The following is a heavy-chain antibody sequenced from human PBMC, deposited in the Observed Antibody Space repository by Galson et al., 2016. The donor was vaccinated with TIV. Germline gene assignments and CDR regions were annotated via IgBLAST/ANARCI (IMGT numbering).Heavy chain of an antibody. CDR1: GYTFTYA. CDR2: INPSGGST. CDR3: ARDGYRFGNYFDF. Sequence: SVKVSCKASGYTFTYAMHWVRQAPGQRLERMGIINPSGGSTTYAQKFQGRVTMTRDMSTTTVHMELSSLRSEDTAVYYCARDGYRFGNYFDFWGQGTLVTVSP. V-gene: IGHV1-46*01. D-gene: IGHD5-12*01. J-gene: IGHJ4*02.